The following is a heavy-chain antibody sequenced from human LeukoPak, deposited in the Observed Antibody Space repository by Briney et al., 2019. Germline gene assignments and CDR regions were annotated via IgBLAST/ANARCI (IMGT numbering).Heavy chain of an antibody. CDR2: IYYSGST. CDR1: GGSISSSSYY. Sequence: SETLSLTCTVSGGSISSSSYYWGWIRQPPGKGLEWIGSIYYSGSTYYNPSLKSRVTISVDTSKNQFSLKLSSVTAADTAVYYCARQSGSGRPWDYYYYYMDVWGKGTTVTISS. D-gene: IGHD6-19*01. J-gene: IGHJ6*03. V-gene: IGHV4-39*01. CDR3: ARQSGSGRPWDYYYYYMDV.